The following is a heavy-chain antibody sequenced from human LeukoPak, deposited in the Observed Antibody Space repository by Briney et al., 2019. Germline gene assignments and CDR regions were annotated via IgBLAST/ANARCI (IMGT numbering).Heavy chain of an antibody. J-gene: IGHJ5*02. D-gene: IGHD4-17*01. CDR2: IHYSGST. V-gene: IGHV4-28*03. CDR1: GYSISSSNW. CDR3: ARGGTTVTPGLLWFDP. Sequence: SETLSLTCAVSGYSISSSNWWGWVRQPPGKGLEWIGYIHYSGSTYYNPSLLSRVTMSVDTSKNQFSLKLSSVTAADTAVYYCARGGTTVTPGLLWFDPWGQGTLVTVSS.